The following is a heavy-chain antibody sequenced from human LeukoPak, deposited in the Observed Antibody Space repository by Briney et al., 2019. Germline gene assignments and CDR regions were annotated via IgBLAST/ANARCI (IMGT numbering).Heavy chain of an antibody. J-gene: IGHJ4*02. CDR1: GFTFSRYG. D-gene: IGHD1-26*01. Sequence: GGSLRLSCAASGFTFSRYGMHWVRQAPGKGLEWVAFIRYDGSNKYHVDSVKGRFSISRDNSKNTLYLQMNSLRAEDTAVYYCAKSRGEQLYFRNSDYWGQGILVTVSS. V-gene: IGHV3-30*02. CDR2: IRYDGSNK. CDR3: AKSRGEQLYFRNSDY.